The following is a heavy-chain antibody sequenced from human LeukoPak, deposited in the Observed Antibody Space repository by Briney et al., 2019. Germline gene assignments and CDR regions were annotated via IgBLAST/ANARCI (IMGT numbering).Heavy chain of an antibody. J-gene: IGHJ4*02. Sequence: GGSLRLSCAGSGFIVSSNYMSWVRQAPGKGLEWVGRIQGKSDGGTTEYAAPVKGRFTISRDDSENTLYLQMNSLKTEDTAVYYCTTDRLMLLWLQSFDHWGQGTLVTVSS. V-gene: IGHV3-15*01. D-gene: IGHD3-9*01. CDR3: TTDRLMLLWLQSFDH. CDR2: IQGKSDGGTT. CDR1: GFIVSSNY.